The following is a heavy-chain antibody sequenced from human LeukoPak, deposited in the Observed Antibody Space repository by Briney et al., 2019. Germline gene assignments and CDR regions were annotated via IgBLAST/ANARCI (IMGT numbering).Heavy chain of an antibody. CDR2: ISGDGGST. J-gene: IGHJ3*02. Sequence: PGGSLRLSCAASGFTFDDYAMHWVRQAPGKGLEWVSLISGDGGSTYYADSVKGRFTIPRDNSKNSLYLQMNSLRTEDTALYYCAKDWSGYDWGAFDIWGQGTMVTVSS. D-gene: IGHD5-12*01. CDR3: AKDWSGYDWGAFDI. V-gene: IGHV3-43*02. CDR1: GFTFDDYA.